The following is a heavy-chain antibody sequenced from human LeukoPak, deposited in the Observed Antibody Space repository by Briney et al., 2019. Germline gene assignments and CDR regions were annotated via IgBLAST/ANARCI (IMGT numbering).Heavy chain of an antibody. D-gene: IGHD5-12*01. V-gene: IGHV3-48*03. CDR2: SSSSGSTI. J-gene: IGHJ4*02. CDR3: ARGSLHSAYGFDY. CDR1: GFTFSSYE. Sequence: GGSLRLSCAASGFTFSSYEMNWVRQAPGKGQEWVSHSSSSGSTIYYAGSVKGRFTIARDNAKNSVYLQMNSLRAEDTAVYYCARGSLHSAYGFDYWGQGTLVTVSS.